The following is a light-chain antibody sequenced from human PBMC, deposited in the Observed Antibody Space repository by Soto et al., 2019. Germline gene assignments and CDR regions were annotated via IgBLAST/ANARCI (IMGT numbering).Light chain of an antibody. Sequence: SVLTQPPSASGTPGQRVTISCSGSSSNIGSNYVYWYQQLPGTAPKLLIYRNNQRPSGVPDRFSGSTSGTSASLAISGLRSEDEADYYCAAWDDSLSDNLVFGGGTKLTVL. J-gene: IGLJ3*02. CDR1: SSNIGSNY. V-gene: IGLV1-47*01. CDR3: AAWDDSLSDNLV. CDR2: RNN.